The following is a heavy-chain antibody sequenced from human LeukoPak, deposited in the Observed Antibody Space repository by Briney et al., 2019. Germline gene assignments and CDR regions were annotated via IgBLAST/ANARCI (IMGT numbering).Heavy chain of an antibody. CDR2: ISYDGSNK. CDR3: ARESLLMPDY. Sequence: GRSLRLSCAASGFTFSSYAMHWVRQAPGKGLEWVAVISYDGSNKYYADSVKGRFTISRDNAKNSLYLQMNSLRAEDTAVYYCARESLLMPDYWGQGTLVTVSS. CDR1: GFTFSSYA. J-gene: IGHJ4*02. D-gene: IGHD2-15*01. V-gene: IGHV3-30-3*01.